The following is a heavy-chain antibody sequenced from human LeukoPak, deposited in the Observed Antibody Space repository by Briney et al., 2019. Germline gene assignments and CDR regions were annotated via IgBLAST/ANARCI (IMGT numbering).Heavy chain of an antibody. CDR2: ISWNSGSI. V-gene: IGHV3-9*01. CDR3: VSGDIDY. J-gene: IGHJ4*02. D-gene: IGHD1-14*01. Sequence: GGSLRLSCAASGFTFEDYAMHWVRQAPGKGLEWVSGISWNSGSIGYADSVKGRFTISRDNAKNSLYLQMNSLRAEDTALYYCVSGDIDYWGQGTLVTVSS. CDR1: GFTFEDYA.